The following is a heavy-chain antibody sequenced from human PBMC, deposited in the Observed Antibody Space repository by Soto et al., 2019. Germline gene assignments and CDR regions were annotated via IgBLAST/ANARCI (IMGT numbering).Heavy chain of an antibody. CDR1: GFSFSSYA. Sequence: PGGSLRLSCAASGFSFSSYAMSWVRQAPGKGLEWVSAISGSGGSTYYADSVKGRFTISRDNSKNTLYLQMNSLRAEDTAVYYCAKLSVPASYYYYGMDVWGQGTTVTVSS. CDR3: AKLSVPASYYYYGMDV. J-gene: IGHJ6*02. V-gene: IGHV3-23*01. D-gene: IGHD6-25*01. CDR2: ISGSGGST.